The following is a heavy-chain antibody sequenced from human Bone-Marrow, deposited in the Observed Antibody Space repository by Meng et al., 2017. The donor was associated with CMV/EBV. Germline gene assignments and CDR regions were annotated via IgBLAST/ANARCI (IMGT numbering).Heavy chain of an antibody. CDR3: AKTPRGELLLDY. CDR2: IWYDGSNK. J-gene: IGHJ4*02. Sequence: EAVGFTFSSYGMHWVRQAPGKGLEWVAVIWYDGSNKYYADSVKGRFTISRDNSKDTLYLQMNSLRAEDTAVYYCAKTPRGELLLDYWGQGTLVTVSS. D-gene: IGHD1-26*01. V-gene: IGHV3-33*06. CDR1: GFTFSSYG.